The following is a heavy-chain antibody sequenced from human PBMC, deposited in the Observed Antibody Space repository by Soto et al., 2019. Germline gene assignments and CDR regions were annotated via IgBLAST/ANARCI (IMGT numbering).Heavy chain of an antibody. V-gene: IGHV3-9*01. CDR1: GFKFDDYT. J-gene: IGHJ4*02. D-gene: IGHD6-13*01. Sequence: HPGGSLRLSCAASGFKFDDYTMHWVRQTPGRGLEWVSSISWSSVNLDYRDSVKGRFTISRDNAKNALYLQMNSLGAEDTAVYYCANEYEYRSSPETIDYWGQGTLV. CDR3: ANEYEYRSSPETIDY. CDR2: ISWSSVNL.